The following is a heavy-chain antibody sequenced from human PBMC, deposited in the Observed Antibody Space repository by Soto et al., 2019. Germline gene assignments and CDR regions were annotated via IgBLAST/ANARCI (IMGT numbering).Heavy chain of an antibody. Sequence: PRESLKISCKGSGYSFTNYWIAWVRQMPGKGLEYMGIIYPSDSTTRYSPSFQGQVTISADKSISTAYLQWNSLKASDTAMYYCARHGFYGDHSSNYFDPWGQGTLVTVSS. CDR1: GYSFTNYW. CDR3: ARHGFYGDHSSNYFDP. D-gene: IGHD4-17*01. J-gene: IGHJ5*02. V-gene: IGHV5-51*01. CDR2: IYPSDSTT.